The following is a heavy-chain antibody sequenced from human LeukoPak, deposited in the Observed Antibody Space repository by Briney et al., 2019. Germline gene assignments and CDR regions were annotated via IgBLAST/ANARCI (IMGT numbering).Heavy chain of an antibody. V-gene: IGHV6-1*01. D-gene: IGHD6-13*01. CDR2: TYYRSKWYN. Sequence: SQTLSLTCAISGDSVSSDSAAWNWIRQSPSRGLEWLGRTYYRSKWYNDYAVSVKSRITINPDTSKNQFSLQLNSVTPEDTAVYYCARSYSSSWYSWFDPWGQGTLVTVSS. CDR3: ARSYSSSWYSWFDP. CDR1: GDSVSSDSAA. J-gene: IGHJ5*02.